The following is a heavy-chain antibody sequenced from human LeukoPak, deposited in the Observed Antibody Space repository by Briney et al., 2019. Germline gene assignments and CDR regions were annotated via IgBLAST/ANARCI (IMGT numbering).Heavy chain of an antibody. D-gene: IGHD3-10*01. V-gene: IGHV3-21*01. CDR3: ARGSYYYGSGSPGAFDI. J-gene: IGHJ3*02. Sequence: PGGSLRLSCAASGFTFSSYSMNWVRQAPGKGLEWVSSISSSSSYIYYADSVKGRFTISRDNAKNSLYLQMNSLRAEDTAVYYCARGSYYYGSGSPGAFDIWGQGTMVTVSS. CDR1: GFTFSSYS. CDR2: ISSSSSYI.